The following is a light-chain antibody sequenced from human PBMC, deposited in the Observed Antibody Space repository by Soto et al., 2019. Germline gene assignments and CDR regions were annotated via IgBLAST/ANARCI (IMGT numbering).Light chain of an antibody. CDR3: QHYNNWPVT. CDR1: QSVSSN. J-gene: IGKJ4*01. V-gene: IGKV3-15*01. CDR2: DAS. Sequence: EIVMTQSPATLSVSPGEGVTLSCRASQSVSSNLAWYQQKPDQAPRLLIYDASTRATGIPARFSGSGSGTEFTLTISSLQSEDFALYYCQHYNNWPVTFGGGTKVDI.